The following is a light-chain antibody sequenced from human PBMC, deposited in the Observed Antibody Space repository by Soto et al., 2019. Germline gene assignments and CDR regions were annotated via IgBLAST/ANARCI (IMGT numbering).Light chain of an antibody. V-gene: IGKV3-11*01. CDR3: QQSTVWLGT. J-gene: IGKJ1*01. CDR1: QSVSRY. CDR2: DTS. Sequence: EIVLTQSPVTLSLSSGERATLSCRASQSVSRYLAWYQQKPGQAPRLLIYDTSIRATGIPARFSGSGSGTDFTLSINGVEPEDFAMYYCQQSTVWLGTFGQETQVEIK.